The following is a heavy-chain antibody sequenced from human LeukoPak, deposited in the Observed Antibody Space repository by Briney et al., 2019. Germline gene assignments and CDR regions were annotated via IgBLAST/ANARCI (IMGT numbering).Heavy chain of an antibody. Sequence: GGSLRLSCAASGFTFTNFAMKWVRQAPGKGLEWVADISGGGEHTFYADSVKGRFTISRDNSKNTLYLQMNSLRAEDTAVYYCASAGRGSGWHTAYYWGQGTLVTVSS. J-gene: IGHJ4*02. CDR2: ISGGGEHT. CDR3: ASAGRGSGWHTAYY. CDR1: GFTFTNFA. V-gene: IGHV3-23*01. D-gene: IGHD6-19*01.